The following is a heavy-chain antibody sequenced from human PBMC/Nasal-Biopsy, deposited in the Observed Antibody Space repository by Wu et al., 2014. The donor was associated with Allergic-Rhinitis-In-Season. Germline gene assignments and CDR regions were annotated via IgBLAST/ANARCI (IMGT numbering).Heavy chain of an antibody. J-gene: IGHJ4*02. D-gene: IGHD1-1*01. Sequence: GAEVKEPGASVKVSCKTSGYTFTSYGINWARQAPGQGLEWMGWISGYNGNTNYGKNFRDRVTLTTDTSTRTAYMDLRNLRSDDTAVYYCARDEGGGQLERRFDYWGQGTLVTGLL. CDR3: ARDEGGGQLERRFDY. CDR2: ISGYNGNT. CDR1: GYTFTSYG. V-gene: IGHV1-18*01.